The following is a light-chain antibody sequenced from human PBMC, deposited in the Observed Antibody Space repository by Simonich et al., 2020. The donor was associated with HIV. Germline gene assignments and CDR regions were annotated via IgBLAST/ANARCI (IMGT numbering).Light chain of an antibody. CDR2: AAS. V-gene: IGKV1-NL1*01. Sequence: DIQMTQSPSSLSASVGDRVTITCLASQGISNSLTWYQQKPGKAPKLLLYAASRLESGVPSRFSGSGSGTDYTLTISSLQPEDFATYYCQQYYSTPRTFGQGTKVEIK. J-gene: IGKJ1*01. CDR1: QGISNS. CDR3: QQYYSTPRT.